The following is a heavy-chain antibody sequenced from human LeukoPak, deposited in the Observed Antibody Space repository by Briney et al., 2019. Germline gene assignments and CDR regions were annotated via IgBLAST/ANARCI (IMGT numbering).Heavy chain of an antibody. Sequence: GGSLRLSCAASGFTFSSYAMNWVRQTPGKGLEWVSSISGSGGSLYYADSVKGRFTIPRDNSKNTFYLQMNSLRAEDTAIYYCAKDFVAVTAIGMYYSDYWGQGTLVTVSA. J-gene: IGHJ4*02. CDR2: ISGSGGSL. CDR3: AKDFVAVTAIGMYYSDY. D-gene: IGHD2-21*02. CDR1: GFTFSSYA. V-gene: IGHV3-23*01.